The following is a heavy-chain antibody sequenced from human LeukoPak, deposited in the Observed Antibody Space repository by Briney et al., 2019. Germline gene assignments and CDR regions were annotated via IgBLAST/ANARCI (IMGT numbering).Heavy chain of an antibody. CDR3: ARDPRIGDSSGYFY. J-gene: IGHJ4*02. CDR1: GFTFSSYS. Sequence: PGGSLRLSCAASGFTFSSYSMNWFRQAPGKGLEWVSSISSSSSYIYYADSVKGRFTISRDNAKNSLYLQMNSLRAEDTAVYYCARDPRIGDSSGYFYWGQGTLVTVSS. D-gene: IGHD3-22*01. V-gene: IGHV3-21*01. CDR2: ISSSSSYI.